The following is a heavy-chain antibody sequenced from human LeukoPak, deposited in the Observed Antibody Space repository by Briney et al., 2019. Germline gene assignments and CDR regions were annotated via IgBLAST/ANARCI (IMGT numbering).Heavy chain of an antibody. CDR1: GYTLTELS. V-gene: IGHV1-24*01. Sequence: ASVKVSCKVSGYTLTELSMHWVRQAPGKGLEWMGGFDPEDGETIYAQRFQGRVTMTEDTSTDTAYMELSSLRSEDAAVYYCATDLTYYYDYWGEGTLVTVSS. D-gene: IGHD3-9*01. J-gene: IGHJ4*02. CDR3: ATDLTYYYDY. CDR2: FDPEDGET.